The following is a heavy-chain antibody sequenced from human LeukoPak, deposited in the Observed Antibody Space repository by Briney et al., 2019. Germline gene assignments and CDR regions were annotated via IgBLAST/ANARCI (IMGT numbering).Heavy chain of an antibody. J-gene: IGHJ4*02. Sequence: ASVKVSCKASGATFSSYAISWVRQAPGQGLEWMGGIIPVFGTANYAQKFQGRVTITTDESTSTAYMELSSLRSEDTAVYYCATQPYYYGSGSYGEYFDYWGQGTLVTVSS. V-gene: IGHV1-69*05. CDR1: GATFSSYA. CDR2: IIPVFGTA. CDR3: ATQPYYYGSGSYGEYFDY. D-gene: IGHD3-10*01.